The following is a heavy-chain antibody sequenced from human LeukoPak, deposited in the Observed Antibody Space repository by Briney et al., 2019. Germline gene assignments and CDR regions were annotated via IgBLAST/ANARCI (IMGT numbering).Heavy chain of an antibody. Sequence: GGSLRLSCAASGFTFSGYWMTWVRQAPGKGLEWVANIGQDGRETYYVDSVKGRFTISRDNAKNSLYLQMDSLRAEDTAVYYCAKVGAVADYFDYWGQGTLVTVSS. D-gene: IGHD6-19*01. CDR2: IGQDGRET. J-gene: IGHJ4*02. V-gene: IGHV3-7*03. CDR1: GFTFSGYW. CDR3: AKVGAVADYFDY.